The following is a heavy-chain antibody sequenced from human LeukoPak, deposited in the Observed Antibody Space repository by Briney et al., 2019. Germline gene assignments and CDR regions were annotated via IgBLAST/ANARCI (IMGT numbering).Heavy chain of an antibody. J-gene: IGHJ3*02. Sequence: PGGSLRLSCAASGFTFSSYSVNWVRQAPGKGLEWVSYISTSSSTIYYADSVKGRFTISRDNAKISLYLQMNSLRAEDTAVYYCARDGSSWYGAFDIWGQGTMVTVSS. CDR2: ISTSSSTI. CDR1: GFTFSSYS. CDR3: ARDGSSWYGAFDI. D-gene: IGHD6-13*01. V-gene: IGHV3-48*04.